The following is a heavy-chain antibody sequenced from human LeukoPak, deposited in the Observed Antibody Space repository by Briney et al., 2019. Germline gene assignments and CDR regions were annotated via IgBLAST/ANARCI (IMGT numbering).Heavy chain of an antibody. V-gene: IGHV3-23*01. CDR3: AKDVDTAMVTFDY. D-gene: IGHD5-18*01. Sequence: GGSLRLSCAASGFTFSGYAMSWVRQAPGKGLEWVSAISGSGGSTYYADSVRGRFTISRDNSKNTLYLQMNSLRAEDTAVYYCAKDVDTAMVTFDYWGQGTLVTVSS. J-gene: IGHJ4*02. CDR2: ISGSGGST. CDR1: GFTFSGYA.